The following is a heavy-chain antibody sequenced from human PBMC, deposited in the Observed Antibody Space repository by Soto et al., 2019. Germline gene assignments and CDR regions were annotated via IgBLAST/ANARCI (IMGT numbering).Heavy chain of an antibody. D-gene: IGHD2-21*02. CDR1: GGTSSNFV. CDR3: ARPKRSGYDRGDSYYHTMDV. CDR2: ILPMFGAV. V-gene: IGHV1-69*06. Sequence: QMQLVQSGAEVKKSGSSVKVSCKASGGTSSNFVITWVRQVPGQGLEWLGGILPMFGAVKYAQKFQDRLTINEDRSTNTAAMELGSLRPDDTAVYYCARPKRSGYDRGDSYYHTMDVWGHGTTVTVS. J-gene: IGHJ6*02.